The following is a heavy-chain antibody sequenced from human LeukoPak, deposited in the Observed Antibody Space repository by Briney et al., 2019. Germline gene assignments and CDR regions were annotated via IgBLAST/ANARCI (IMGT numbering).Heavy chain of an antibody. V-gene: IGHV3-7*01. CDR2: IKQDGSEK. J-gene: IGHJ6*02. CDR3: ARDRWELLSNSYHYCGLDV. CDR1: GFTFSNYW. Sequence: GGSLRLSCAASGFTFSNYWMGWVRQAPGKGLEWVANIKQDGSEKCYVDSVKGRFTISRDNAKNSLYLQMNSLRAEDTAVYYCARDRWELLSNSYHYCGLDVWGQGTTVTVSS. D-gene: IGHD2-15*01.